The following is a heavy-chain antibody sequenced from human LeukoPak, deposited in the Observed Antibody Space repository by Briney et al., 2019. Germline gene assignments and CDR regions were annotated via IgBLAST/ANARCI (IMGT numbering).Heavy chain of an antibody. V-gene: IGHV1-8*01. Sequence: ASVKVSCKASGYTFSSYDINWVRQATGQGLEWMGWMNPNSGNTGYAQKFQGRVTMTRNTSISTAYMELSSLRSEDTAVYYCVRELAGYCSSTSCYDYYYYMDVWDKGTTVTVSS. J-gene: IGHJ6*03. CDR2: MNPNSGNT. CDR3: VRELAGYCSSTSCYDYYYYMDV. D-gene: IGHD2-2*01. CDR1: GYTFSSYD.